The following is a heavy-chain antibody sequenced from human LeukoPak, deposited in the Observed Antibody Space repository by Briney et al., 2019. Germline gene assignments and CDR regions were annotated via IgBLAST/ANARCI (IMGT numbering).Heavy chain of an antibody. J-gene: IGHJ4*02. V-gene: IGHV3-30*02. CDR3: AKDYGSGSLPHFDY. CDR1: GFTFSSYG. Sequence: GGSLRLSCAASGFTFSSYGMHWVRQAPGKGLEWVAFIRYDGINKYYADSVKGRFTISRDNSKNTLYLQMNSLRAEDTAVYYCAKDYGSGSLPHFDYWGQGTLVTVSS. D-gene: IGHD3-10*01. CDR2: IRYDGINK.